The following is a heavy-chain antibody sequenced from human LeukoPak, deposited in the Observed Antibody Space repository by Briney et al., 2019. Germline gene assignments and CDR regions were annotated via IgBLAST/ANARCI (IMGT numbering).Heavy chain of an antibody. CDR1: GYTFTNYY. D-gene: IGHD6-19*01. CDR3: ARDKGAVAGSPLDY. V-gene: IGHV1-46*01. J-gene: IGHJ4*02. Sequence: ASVKVSCKASGYTFTNYYMHWVRQAPGQGLEWMGMINPGGGSTNYAQKFQGRVTMTRDTSTSTVYMELSSLRSEDTAVYYCARDKGAVAGSPLDYWGQGTLVTVSS. CDR2: INPGGGST.